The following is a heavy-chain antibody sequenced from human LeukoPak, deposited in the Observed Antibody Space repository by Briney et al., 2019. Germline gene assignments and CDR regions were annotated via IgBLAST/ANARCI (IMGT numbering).Heavy chain of an antibody. CDR1: GFTFSSYS. Sequence: GGSLRLSCAASGFTFSSYSMNWVRQAPGKGLEWVSYISSRSSTIYYADSVKGRFTISRDNAKNSLYLQMNSLRAEDTAVYYCARRGSFHYVYVWGSYRCGPFDYWGQGTLVTVSS. CDR3: ARRGSFHYVYVWGSYRCGPFDY. CDR2: ISSRSSTI. J-gene: IGHJ4*02. V-gene: IGHV3-48*01. D-gene: IGHD3-16*02.